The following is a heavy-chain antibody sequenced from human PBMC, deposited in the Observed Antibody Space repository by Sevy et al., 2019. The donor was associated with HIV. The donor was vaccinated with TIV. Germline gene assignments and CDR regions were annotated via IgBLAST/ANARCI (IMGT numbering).Heavy chain of an antibody. CDR1: GFSFGDYA. Sequence: GGSLRLSCTTSGFSFGDYAMSWFRQAPGKGLEWVGFIRTKAFVGTSEYAASGQGRFTIPRDDSESIADRQMNRLKTEDTAVYYCTSDPVGPIPGDYWGQGTLVTVSS. J-gene: IGHJ4*02. V-gene: IGHV3-49*03. CDR2: IRTKAFVGTS. CDR3: TSDPVGPIPGDY. D-gene: IGHD1-26*01.